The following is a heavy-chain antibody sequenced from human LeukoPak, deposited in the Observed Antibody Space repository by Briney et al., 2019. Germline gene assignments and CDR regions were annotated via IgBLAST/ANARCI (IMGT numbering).Heavy chain of an antibody. CDR2: IIPIFGTA. CDR3: GRKAGDCGGGSCYSIDY. V-gene: IGHV1-69*05. Sequence: ASVKVSCKAFGRTFSSEAISWVRQAPGQGLEWMGGIIPIFGTANYAQKFQGRVTITTDESTSTAYMEVSSLRSEDTAVYYCGRKAGDCGGGSCYSIDYWGQGTLVTVSS. D-gene: IGHD2-15*01. J-gene: IGHJ4*02. CDR1: GRTFSSEA.